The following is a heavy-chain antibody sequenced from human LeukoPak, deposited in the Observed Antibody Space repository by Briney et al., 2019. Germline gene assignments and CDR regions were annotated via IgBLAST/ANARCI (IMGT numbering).Heavy chain of an antibody. J-gene: IGHJ5*02. CDR2: INHNGGA. Sequence: PGGSLRLSCAASGFTVSSNYMSWVRQAPGKGLEWIGEINHNGGANYDPSLKSRVTISIDTPKKQFSLKLTSVTAADTAMYYCASTVILDTPVTSWGQGTLVTVSS. CDR3: ASTVILDTPVTS. V-gene: IGHV4-34*01. CDR1: GFTVSSNY. D-gene: IGHD2/OR15-2a*01.